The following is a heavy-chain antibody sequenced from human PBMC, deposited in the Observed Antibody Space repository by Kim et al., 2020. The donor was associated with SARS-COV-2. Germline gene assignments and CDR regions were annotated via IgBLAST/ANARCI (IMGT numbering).Heavy chain of an antibody. J-gene: IGHJ1*01. V-gene: IGHV3-23*01. CDR1: GFTFSSYA. Sequence: GGSLRLSCVASGFTFSSYAMTWVRQAPGKGLEWVSAISGSGGSTYYADSVKGRFTISRDSSKNTLYLQMISLRPEDTAVYFCAKDQGQQLVTYFQHWGQGTLVTVSS. CDR2: ISGSGGST. D-gene: IGHD6-13*01. CDR3: AKDQGQQLVTYFQH.